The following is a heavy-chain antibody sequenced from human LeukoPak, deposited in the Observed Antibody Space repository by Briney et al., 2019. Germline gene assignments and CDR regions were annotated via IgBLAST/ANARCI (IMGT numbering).Heavy chain of an antibody. Sequence: ASVKVSCKTSGYTFIGHYIHWVRQAPGQGLEWMAWIHPNSGGTNYAQKFQGRVTMTRDTSITTAYLELNRLRSDDTAMYYCARVVGTTTPYFDYWGQGTVVTVSS. CDR1: GYTFIGHY. J-gene: IGHJ4*02. D-gene: IGHD1-26*01. CDR3: ARVVGTTTPYFDY. CDR2: IHPNSGGT. V-gene: IGHV1-2*02.